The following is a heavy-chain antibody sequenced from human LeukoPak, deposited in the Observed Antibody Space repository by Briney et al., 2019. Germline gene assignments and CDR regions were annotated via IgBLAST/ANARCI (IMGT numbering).Heavy chain of an antibody. J-gene: IGHJ4*02. CDR3: ARQLVANYSGSGTH. CDR1: GHTFTDYY. V-gene: IGHV1-2*02. D-gene: IGHD3-10*01. CDR2: INPTSGDT. Sequence: ASVKVSCKASGHTFTDYYIHWVRQAPGQGLEWMGWINPTSGDTIYAQKFQGRVTMTRDTSISTAYMELSRLTSDDTAVYFCARQLVANYSGSGTHWGQGTLVTVSS.